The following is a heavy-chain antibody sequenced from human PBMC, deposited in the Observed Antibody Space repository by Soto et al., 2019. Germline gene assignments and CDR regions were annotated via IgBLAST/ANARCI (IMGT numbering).Heavy chain of an antibody. D-gene: IGHD2-15*01. CDR3: ARGATPGYYFDY. V-gene: IGHV1-69*13. CDR1: GGTFSSYA. Sequence: SVKVSCKASGGTFSSYAISWVRQAPGQGLEWMGGIIPIFGTANYAQKFQGRVTITADESTSTAYMELSSLRSEDTAVYYCARGATPGYYFDYWGQGTLVTVSS. J-gene: IGHJ4*02. CDR2: IIPIFGTA.